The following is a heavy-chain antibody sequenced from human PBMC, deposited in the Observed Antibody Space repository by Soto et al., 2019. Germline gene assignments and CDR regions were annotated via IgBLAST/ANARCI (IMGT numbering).Heavy chain of an antibody. D-gene: IGHD2-21*02. CDR1: GFTFSRYG. CDR2: IWYNGSNK. J-gene: IGHJ6*02. CDR3: ATDLDFVDNVSSISDHYSFSGMDV. Sequence: QVQVVESGGGVVQPGRSLRISCEVSGFTFSRYGMHWVRQAPGKGLEWVAVIWYNGSNKRYGDSVKGRFSVSREDLQNAVYLQMKGLRVEDTGEYYRATDLDFVDNVSSISDHYSFSGMDVWAQEATVTISS. V-gene: IGHV3-33*03.